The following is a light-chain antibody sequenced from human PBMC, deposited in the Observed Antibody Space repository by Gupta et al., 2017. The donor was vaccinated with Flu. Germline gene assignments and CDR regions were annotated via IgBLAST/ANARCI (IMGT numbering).Light chain of an antibody. Sequence: DIHMTQSPSILSASVVDRVTITCRASQSISNWLAWYQQKPGTAPKLLIYKASTVKSGVPSRFSGSGSETEFTLTITSRQPDDFATYYCQNENSSSRAFGRGTKVEIK. CDR2: KAS. CDR3: QNENSSSRA. J-gene: IGKJ4*01. CDR1: QSISNW. V-gene: IGKV1-5*03.